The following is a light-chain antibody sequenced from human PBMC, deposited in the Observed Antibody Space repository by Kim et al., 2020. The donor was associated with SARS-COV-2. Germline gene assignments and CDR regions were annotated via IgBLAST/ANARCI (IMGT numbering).Light chain of an antibody. CDR2: GAS. J-gene: IGKJ2*01. V-gene: IGKV3-20*01. CDR1: QSINSDY. CDR3: QQYGSSPGT. Sequence: LSPGERATLSCRASQSINSDYVAWYQQKPGQAPRVLIYGASRRATGIADRFSGGGSGTDFTLTIMRLEPEDSAVYYCQQYGSSPGTFGQGTKLEIK.